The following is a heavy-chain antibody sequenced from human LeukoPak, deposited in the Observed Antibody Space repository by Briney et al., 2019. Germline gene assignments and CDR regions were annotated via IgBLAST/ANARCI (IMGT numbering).Heavy chain of an antibody. D-gene: IGHD4-17*01. J-gene: IGHJ6*02. V-gene: IGHV3-23*01. Sequence: PGGSMSLSCAASGFTFSSYAMSWVRQAPGKGLEWVAAIGGSGGSTYYADSVKGRFTISRDNSKNTLYLKMNSLRAEDTAVYYCAKATRGTVTPLGVWGQGTTVTVS. CDR1: GFTFSSYA. CDR2: IGGSGGST. CDR3: AKATRGTVTPLGV.